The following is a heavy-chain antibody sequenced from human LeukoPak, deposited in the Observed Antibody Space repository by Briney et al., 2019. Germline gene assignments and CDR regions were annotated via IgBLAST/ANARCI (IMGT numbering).Heavy chain of an antibody. CDR1: GFTFSSYG. Sequence: GRSLRLSCVASGFTFSSYGMHWVRQAPGKGLEWVAVIWYDGSNKYYADSVKGRFTISRDNSKNTLYLQMNSLRAEDTAVYYCAKDRNTMVRGAYYFDYWGQGTLVTVSS. D-gene: IGHD3-10*01. CDR3: AKDRNTMVRGAYYFDY. V-gene: IGHV3-33*06. J-gene: IGHJ4*02. CDR2: IWYDGSNK.